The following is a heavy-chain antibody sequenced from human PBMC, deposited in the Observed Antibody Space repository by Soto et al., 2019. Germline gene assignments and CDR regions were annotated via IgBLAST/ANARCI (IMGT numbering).Heavy chain of an antibody. CDR3: ARQDGSALYYFDY. CDR1: GYPFTSYW. V-gene: IGHV5-51*01. Sequence: PGESLKTYCKGPGYPFTSYWIAWVRQMPGKDLEWMGIIYPGDSDTRYSPSFQGQVSISADKSISTAYLQWSSLKASDTAMYYCARQDGSALYYFDYWGQGTLVTVSS. D-gene: IGHD6-19*01. CDR2: IYPGDSDT. J-gene: IGHJ4*02.